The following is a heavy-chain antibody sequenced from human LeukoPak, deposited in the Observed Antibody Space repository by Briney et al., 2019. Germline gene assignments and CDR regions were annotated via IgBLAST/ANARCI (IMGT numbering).Heavy chain of an antibody. Sequence: SETLSLTCTVSGGSVSSGSYYWSWIRQPPGKGLEWIGYIYYSGSTNYNPSLQSRVTISVDTSKNQFSLKLSSVTAADTAVYYCARGSDYYGSGSYYNSFDYWGQGTLVTVSS. V-gene: IGHV4-61*01. CDR1: GGSVSSGSYY. D-gene: IGHD3-10*01. J-gene: IGHJ4*02. CDR2: IYYSGST. CDR3: ARGSDYYGSGSYYNSFDY.